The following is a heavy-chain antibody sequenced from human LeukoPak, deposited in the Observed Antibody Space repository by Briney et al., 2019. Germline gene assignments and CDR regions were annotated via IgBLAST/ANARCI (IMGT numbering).Heavy chain of an antibody. CDR2: ISGSSGTI. Sequence: GGSLRLSCAASGFSFSGYSMNWVRQAPGKGLEWVSYISGSSGTIYNADSVTGRFTISRDNAKNSLYLQMNSLRAEDTALYYCARGQGDFWSGSYYYYYMDVWGKGTTVNVSS. CDR3: ARGQGDFWSGSYYYYYMDV. J-gene: IGHJ6*03. CDR1: GFSFSGYS. V-gene: IGHV3-48*04. D-gene: IGHD3-3*01.